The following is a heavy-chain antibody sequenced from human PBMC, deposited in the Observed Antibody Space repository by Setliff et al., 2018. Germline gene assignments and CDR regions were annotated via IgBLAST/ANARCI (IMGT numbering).Heavy chain of an antibody. V-gene: IGHV4-59*11. CDR2: ISNRGST. D-gene: IGHD1-26*01. CDR3: ARVLNWFDP. CDR1: GDYISSQY. J-gene: IGHJ5*02. Sequence: PSETLSLTCTVSGDYISSQYWSWIRQPPGKGLEWIGYISNRGSTDYNPSLKSRVTISVDTSKNQFSLKLSSVTAADTAVYYCARVLNWFDPWGQGTLVTVSS.